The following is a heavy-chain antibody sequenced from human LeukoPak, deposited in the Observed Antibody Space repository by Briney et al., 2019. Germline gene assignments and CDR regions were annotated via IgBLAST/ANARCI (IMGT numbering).Heavy chain of an antibody. CDR1: GFTFSSYS. CDR3: ARDSSGWYEPDY. V-gene: IGHV3-21*01. Sequence: GGSLRLSCAASGFTFSSYSMNWVRQAPGKGLEWVSSISSGSSSYIYYADSVKGRFTISRDNAKNSLYLQMNSLRAEDTAVYYCARDSSGWYEPDYWGQGTLVTVSS. D-gene: IGHD6-19*01. J-gene: IGHJ4*02. CDR2: ISSGSSSYI.